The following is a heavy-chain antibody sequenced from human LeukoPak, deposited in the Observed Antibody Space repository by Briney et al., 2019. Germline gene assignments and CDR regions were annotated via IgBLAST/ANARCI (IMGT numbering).Heavy chain of an antibody. D-gene: IGHD2-2*01. CDR1: GGSISSGDYY. CDR2: IYYSGST. Sequence: SETLSLTCTVSGGSISSGDYYWSWIRQPPGKGLEWIGYIYYSGSTYYNPSLKSRVTISVDTSKNQFSLKLSSVTAADTAVYYCARDGVYCSSTSCYADAFDIWGQGTMVTVPS. CDR3: ARDGVYCSSTSCYADAFDI. J-gene: IGHJ3*02. V-gene: IGHV4-30-4*08.